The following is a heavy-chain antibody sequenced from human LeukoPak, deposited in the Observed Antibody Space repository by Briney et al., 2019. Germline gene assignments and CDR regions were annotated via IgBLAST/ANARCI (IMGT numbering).Heavy chain of an antibody. CDR1: GASTTTTTHY. V-gene: IGHV4-31*03. Sequence: SETLSLTCTVSGASTTTTTHYWSWLRQHPGKGPEWIAYIYYDAGAYYNPSLASRVTISLDSSANQFSLTLSSVTAADTAVYYCARVKEQWLVPGRPHPFDYWGQGTLVTVSS. CDR2: IYYDAGA. D-gene: IGHD6-19*01. CDR3: ARVKEQWLVPGRPHPFDY. J-gene: IGHJ4*02.